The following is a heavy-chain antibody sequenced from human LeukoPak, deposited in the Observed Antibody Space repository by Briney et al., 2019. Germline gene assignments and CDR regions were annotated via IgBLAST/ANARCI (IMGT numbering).Heavy chain of an antibody. CDR2: LYWDDDK. Sequence: KRSGPTLVKPTQTLTLTCTFSGFSLSNSGVGVGWIRQSPGKALDWLALLYWDDDKRYSSSLKSRLSISKDTSKNEVVLRVTDVDPADTGTYYCADTGDLIRVPSRGRRALRFDFDSWGQGILVTVSS. CDR1: GFSLSNSGVG. J-gene: IGHJ4*02. CDR3: ADTGDLIRVPSRGRRALRFDFDS. V-gene: IGHV2-5*02. D-gene: IGHD3-3*01.